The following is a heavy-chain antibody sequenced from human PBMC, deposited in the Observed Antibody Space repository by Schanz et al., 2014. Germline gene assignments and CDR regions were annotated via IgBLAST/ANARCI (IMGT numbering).Heavy chain of an antibody. Sequence: QVQLVESGGGVVQPGRSLRLSCAASGFTFSAYGMHWVRQAPAKGLEWVAVVGDTGTTKFYADSVKGRLTVSRDNSENTVYLEFHSLRSEDTALYYCAREAKWGQWYFDLWGRGSLVTVSS. CDR1: GFTFSAYG. V-gene: IGHV3-30*03. CDR2: VGDTGTTK. J-gene: IGHJ2*01. D-gene: IGHD1-26*01. CDR3: AREAKWGQWYFDL.